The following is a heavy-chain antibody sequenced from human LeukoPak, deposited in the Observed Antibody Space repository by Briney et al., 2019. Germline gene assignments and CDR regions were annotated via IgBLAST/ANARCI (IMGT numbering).Heavy chain of an antibody. J-gene: IGHJ4*01. D-gene: IGHD3-10*01. CDR1: GFTFDFYA. Sequence: GGSLRLSCTTSGFTFDFYAMHWVRQAPGKGLEWVAVMSYDGRYRYYADSAKGRFTISRDNSKRTLYLEMSGLRPEDTALYYCARSELYYGSESYYHLDYWGHGTLVTVSS. CDR2: MSYDGRYR. CDR3: ARSELYYGSESYYHLDY. V-gene: IGHV3-30*03.